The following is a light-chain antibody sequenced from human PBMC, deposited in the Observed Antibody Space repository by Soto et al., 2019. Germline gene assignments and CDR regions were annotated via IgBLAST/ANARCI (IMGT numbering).Light chain of an antibody. V-gene: IGLV2-11*01. Sequence: QSALTQPRSVSGPPGQSVSISCSGTSSDVGTYNYVSWYQQHPGKAPKLMIYDVSKRPSGVPDRFSGSKSGNTASLTISGLQAEDEADYYCCSYAGGYTHAVFGGGTQLTGL. J-gene: IGLJ2*01. CDR2: DVS. CDR1: SSDVGTYNY. CDR3: CSYAGGYTHAV.